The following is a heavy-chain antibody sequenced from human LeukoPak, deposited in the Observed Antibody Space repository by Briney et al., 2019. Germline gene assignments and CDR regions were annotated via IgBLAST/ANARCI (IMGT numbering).Heavy chain of an antibody. J-gene: IGHJ4*02. CDR2: IYPGDSDT. CDR3: ARHSPSSGCH. CDR1: GYSFSTYW. D-gene: IGHD6-19*01. V-gene: IGHV5-51*01. Sequence: GESLKISCQGSGYSFSTYWITWVRQMPGKGLEWMGIIYPGDSDTRYSPSFQGQVTISADKSISTAYLQWSSLQASDTAMYYCARHSPSSGCHWGQGTLVTVPS.